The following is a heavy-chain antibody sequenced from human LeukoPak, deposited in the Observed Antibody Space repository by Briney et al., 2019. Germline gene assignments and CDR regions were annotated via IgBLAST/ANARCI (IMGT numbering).Heavy chain of an antibody. CDR2: MNPNSGNT. Sequence: GASVKVSCKASGYAFTRHYMHWVRQATGQGPEWMGWMNPNSGNTGYAQKFQGRVTMTRNTSISTAYMELSSLRCEDTAVYYCARVCYYGSGSYPPSIYHYYMDVWGKGTTVTISS. CDR1: GYAFTRHY. V-gene: IGHV1-8*01. CDR3: ARVCYYGSGSYPPSIYHYYMDV. D-gene: IGHD3-10*01. J-gene: IGHJ6*03.